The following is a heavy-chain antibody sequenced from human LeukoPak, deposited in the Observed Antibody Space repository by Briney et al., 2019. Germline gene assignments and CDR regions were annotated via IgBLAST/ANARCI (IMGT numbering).Heavy chain of an antibody. J-gene: IGHJ6*03. Sequence: SQTLSLTCTVSGGSISSGSYYWSWIRQPAGKGLEWIGRIYTSGSTNYNPSLKSRVTISVDTSKNQFSLKLSPVTAADTAVYYCARVGRLHRYNYYYYMDVWGKGTTVTVSS. CDR1: GGSISSGSYY. V-gene: IGHV4-61*02. D-gene: IGHD4-11*01. CDR2: IYTSGST. CDR3: ARVGRLHRYNYYYYMDV.